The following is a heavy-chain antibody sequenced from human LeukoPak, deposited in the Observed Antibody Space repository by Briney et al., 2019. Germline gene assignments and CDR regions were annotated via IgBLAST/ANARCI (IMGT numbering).Heavy chain of an antibody. J-gene: IGHJ4*02. V-gene: IGHV3-7*01. CDR2: IKQDGSEK. D-gene: IGHD3-22*01. Sequence: GGSLRLSCAASGFTFSSYWMSWVRQAPGKGLEWVANIKQDGSEKYYVDSVKGRFTISRDNAKNSQYLQMNSLRAEDTAVYYCARETSITMIVVVITTAGYFDYWGQGTLVTVSS. CDR3: ARETSITMIVVVITTAGYFDY. CDR1: GFTFSSYW.